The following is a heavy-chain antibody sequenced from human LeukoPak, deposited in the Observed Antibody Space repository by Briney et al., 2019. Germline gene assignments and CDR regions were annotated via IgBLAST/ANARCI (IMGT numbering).Heavy chain of an antibody. D-gene: IGHD1-1*01. CDR3: ARGERPSYYYGMDV. V-gene: IGHV3-30*04. CDR1: GFTFSSYA. J-gene: IGHJ6*04. Sequence: HSGRSLRLSCAASGFTFSSYAMHWVRQAPGKGLEWVAVISYDGSNKYYADSVKGRFTISRDNSKNTLYLQMNSLRAEDTAVYYCARGERPSYYYGMDVWGKGITVTVSS. CDR2: ISYDGSNK.